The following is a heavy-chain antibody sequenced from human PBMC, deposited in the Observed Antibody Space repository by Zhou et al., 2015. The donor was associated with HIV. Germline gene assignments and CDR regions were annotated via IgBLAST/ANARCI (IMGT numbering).Heavy chain of an antibody. D-gene: IGHD6-6*01. CDR3: AKAQLGYSSSLPGDY. CDR2: VSWNSGTK. Sequence: VQLVESGGGVVQPGRSLRLSCAASGFTFNTYGMHWVRQAPGKGLEWVSGVSWNSGTKAYADSVKGRFTISRDNAKNSLYLQMNSLKPDDTALYYCAKAQLGYSSSLPGDYWGQGTLVTVSS. J-gene: IGHJ4*02. CDR1: GFTFNTYG. V-gene: IGHV3-9*01.